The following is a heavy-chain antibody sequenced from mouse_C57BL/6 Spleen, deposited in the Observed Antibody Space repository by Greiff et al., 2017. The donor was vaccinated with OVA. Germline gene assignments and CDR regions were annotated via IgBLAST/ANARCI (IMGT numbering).Heavy chain of an antibody. Sequence: QVQLQQPGAELVRPGSSVKLSCKASGYTFTSYWMHWVKQRPIQGLEWIGNIDPSDSATHYNPKFKDKATLTVDKSSSTSYMQHSSLTSEDSAVYYCARHNYYGSSYGYFDVWGTGTTVTVSS. CDR2: IDPSDSAT. J-gene: IGHJ1*03. D-gene: IGHD1-1*01. CDR1: GYTFTSYW. CDR3: ARHNYYGSSYGYFDV. V-gene: IGHV1-52*01.